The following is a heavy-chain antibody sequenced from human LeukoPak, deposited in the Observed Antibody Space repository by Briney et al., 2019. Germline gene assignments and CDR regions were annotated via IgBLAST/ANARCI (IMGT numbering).Heavy chain of an antibody. CDR3: ARHRWYYDSSGSFDY. V-gene: IGHV4-38-2*01. J-gene: IGHJ4*02. Sequence: SETLSLTCAVSGYSISSGYYWGWIRQPPGKGLEWIGSIHHSGSTYYNPSLKSRVTISVDTSKNQFSLKLSSVTAADTAVYYCARHRWYYDSSGSFDYWGQGTLVTVSS. CDR1: GYSISSGYY. CDR2: IHHSGST. D-gene: IGHD3-22*01.